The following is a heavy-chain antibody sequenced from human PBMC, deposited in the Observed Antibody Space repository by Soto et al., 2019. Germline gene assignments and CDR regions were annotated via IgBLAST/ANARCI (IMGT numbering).Heavy chain of an antibody. V-gene: IGHV3-20*01. CDR2: INWNGGST. J-gene: IGHJ3*02. CDR1: GFTFDDYG. CDR3: AREGLGYCSSTSCRDAFDI. D-gene: IGHD2-2*01. Sequence: GSLRLSCAASGFTFDDYGMSWVRQAPGKGLEWVSGINWNGGSTGYADSVKGRFTISRDNAKNSLYLQMNSLRAEDTALYHCAREGLGYCSSTSCRDAFDIWGQGTMVTVSS.